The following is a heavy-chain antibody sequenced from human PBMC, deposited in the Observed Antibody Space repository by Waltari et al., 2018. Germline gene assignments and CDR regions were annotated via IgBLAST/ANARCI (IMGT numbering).Heavy chain of an antibody. CDR1: GFTLSHYG. CDR2: ISNTGKTV. V-gene: IGHV3-21*04. D-gene: IGHD3-10*01. CDR3: FNYGSTIDY. Sequence: EVHLVESGGGLVQPGGSLRLSCAASGFTLSHYGMHWVRQAPGKGLEWVSSISNTGKTVYYADSVKGRFTISRDNAKNSLSLQMSSLRAEDTAMYYCFNYGSTIDYWGQGILVTVSS. J-gene: IGHJ4*02.